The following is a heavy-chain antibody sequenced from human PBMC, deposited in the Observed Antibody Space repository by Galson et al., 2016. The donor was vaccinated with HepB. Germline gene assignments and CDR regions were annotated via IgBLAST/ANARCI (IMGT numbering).Heavy chain of an antibody. CDR2: TYYRSRWFS. CDR3: ARGRNSAFDY. V-gene: IGHV6-1*01. D-gene: IGHD1-7*01. J-gene: IGHJ4*02. Sequence: CAISGDSVSADMVAWNWIRQSPPPGLKWLGRTYYRSRWFSDYAESVQGRITINPDTSNNHFSLQLNSVTPDDTAIYFCARGRNSAFDYWGQGILVTVSS. CDR1: GDSVSADMVA.